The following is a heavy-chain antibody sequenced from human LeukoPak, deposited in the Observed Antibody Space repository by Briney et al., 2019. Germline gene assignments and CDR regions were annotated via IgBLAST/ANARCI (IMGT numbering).Heavy chain of an antibody. J-gene: IGHJ5*02. CDR1: GGSLTSGTYH. Sequence: SETLSLTCTVSGGSLTSGTYHWGWIRQPPGKGLEWIGSIYFDGSTHDNPSLKGRVTMSIYTSKNHFSLRLISLTASDTSEYYWARDYSYDGRGGFDPWGQGTLVTVSS. V-gene: IGHV4-39*07. D-gene: IGHD3-16*01. CDR2: IYFDGST. CDR3: ARDYSYDGRGGFDP.